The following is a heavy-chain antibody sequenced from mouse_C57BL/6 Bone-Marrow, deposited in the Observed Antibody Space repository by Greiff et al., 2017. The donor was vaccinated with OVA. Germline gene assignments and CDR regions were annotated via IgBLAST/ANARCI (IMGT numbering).Heavy chain of an antibody. CDR2: IDPSDSYT. CDR3: ALGTTVVAHFDY. D-gene: IGHD1-1*01. Sequence: QVQLQQPGAELVKPGASVKLSCKASGYTFTSYWMQWVKQRPGQGLEWIGEIDPSDSYTNYNQKFKGKATLTVDTSSSTAYMQRSSLTSEDSAVYYCALGTTVVAHFDYWGQGTTLTVSS. V-gene: IGHV1-50*01. J-gene: IGHJ2*01. CDR1: GYTFTSYW.